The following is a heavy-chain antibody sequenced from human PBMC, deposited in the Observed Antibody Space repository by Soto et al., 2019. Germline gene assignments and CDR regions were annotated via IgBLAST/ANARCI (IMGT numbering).Heavy chain of an antibody. CDR2: ISGSGGST. Sequence: EVQLLESGGGLVQPGGSLRLSCAASGFTFSSYAMSWVRQAPGQGLEWVSAISGSGGSTYYADSVKGRFTISRDNSKNTLYLQMNSLRAEDTAVYYCAKVVGPQFVEWVDVWGKGTTVTVSS. V-gene: IGHV3-23*01. CDR3: AKVVGPQFVEWVDV. CDR1: GFTFSSYA. D-gene: IGHD3-10*01. J-gene: IGHJ6*04.